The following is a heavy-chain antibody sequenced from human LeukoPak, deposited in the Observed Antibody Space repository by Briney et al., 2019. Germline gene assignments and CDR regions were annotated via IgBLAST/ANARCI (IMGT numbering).Heavy chain of an antibody. CDR3: ARGGRYYDSSGLHDY. J-gene: IGHJ4*02. V-gene: IGHV3-11*06. CDR2: ISRSSIHT. Sequence: GGSLRLSCAASGFTFSDYYMSCIRQPPGKGLEWVSYISRSSIHTNYADSVKGRFTISRDNAKNSLYLQMIRLRAEDTAVYYCARGGRYYDSSGLHDYWGEGALVTVSS. CDR1: GFTFSDYY. D-gene: IGHD3-22*01.